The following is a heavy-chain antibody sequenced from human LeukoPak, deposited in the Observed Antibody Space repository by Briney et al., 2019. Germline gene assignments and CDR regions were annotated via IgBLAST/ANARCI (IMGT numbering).Heavy chain of an antibody. CDR3: ARGGYCSSTSCYVFDS. CDR1: GGSIISSNW. Sequence: PPGTLSLTCGVSGGSIISSNWWSWVRQPPGKGLEWIGEIYHSGSTNYNPSLKSRVTISVDKSKSQFSLELTSVTAADTALYYCARGGYCSSTSCYVFDSWGQGTLVTVSS. CDR2: IYHSGST. V-gene: IGHV4-4*03. J-gene: IGHJ4*02. D-gene: IGHD2-2*01.